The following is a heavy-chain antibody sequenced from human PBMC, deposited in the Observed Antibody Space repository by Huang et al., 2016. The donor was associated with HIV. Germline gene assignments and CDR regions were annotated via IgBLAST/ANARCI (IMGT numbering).Heavy chain of an antibody. V-gene: IGHV1-69*13. D-gene: IGHD3-16*01. CDR1: GGSFNNFG. CDR3: AKRGGAWGSPYAFDL. CDR2: ITPRLGTR. J-gene: IGHJ3*01. Sequence: QVQLVQSGAEVRKPGSSVKVSCRASGGSFNNFGINWVRQAPGRGLGGMDGITPRLGTRNDAQRFQGRFTITSDETTGVVYMELSSLRSDDTAVYFCAKRGGAWGSPYAFDLWGPGTMVTVSS.